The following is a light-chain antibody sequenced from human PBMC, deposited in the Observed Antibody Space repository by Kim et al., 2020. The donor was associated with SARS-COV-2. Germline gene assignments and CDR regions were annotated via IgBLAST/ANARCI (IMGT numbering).Light chain of an antibody. CDR1: QGISRY. CDR3: QQYYSYPRIT. J-gene: IGKJ5*01. V-gene: IGKV1-8*01. Sequence: STGDRVTITCRASQGISRYLAWYQQKPGKAPKHLLYAASTLQSGVPSRFSGSGSGTDFTLTISCLKSEDFATYYCQQYYSYPRITFGQGTRLEIK. CDR2: AAS.